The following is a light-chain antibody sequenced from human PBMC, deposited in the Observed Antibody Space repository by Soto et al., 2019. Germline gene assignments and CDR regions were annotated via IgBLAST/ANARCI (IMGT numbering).Light chain of an antibody. CDR2: GAS. V-gene: IGKV3-20*01. CDR3: QQYGSSPMT. Sequence: EIVLTKSPGTLSLSPGERATLSCRASQSVSSSYLAWYQQKPAKAPRLRIDGASSRATGIPDRFSGSGSGTDFTFTISRLEQEDFSVYYCQQYGSSPMTFGQGTQLDIK. J-gene: IGKJ2*01. CDR1: QSVSSSY.